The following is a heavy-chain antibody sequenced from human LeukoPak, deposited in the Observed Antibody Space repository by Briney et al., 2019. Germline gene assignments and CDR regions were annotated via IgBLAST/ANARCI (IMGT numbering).Heavy chain of an antibody. CDR2: ISYDGSNK. CDR3: ARGEDGYFDY. D-gene: IGHD5-24*01. V-gene: IGHV3-30-3*01. Sequence: PGGSLRLSCAASGFTFSSYAMHWVRQAPGKGLEWVAVISYDGSNKYYADSVKGRFTISRDNSKNTLYLQMNSLRAEDTAVYYCARGEDGYFDYWGQGTLVTVSS. J-gene: IGHJ4*02. CDR1: GFTFSSYA.